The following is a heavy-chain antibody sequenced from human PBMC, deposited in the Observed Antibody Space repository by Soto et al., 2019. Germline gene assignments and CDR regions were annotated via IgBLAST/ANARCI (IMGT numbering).Heavy chain of an antibody. CDR1: GYTYSIYY. CDR3: ARSSGGTFGRIREGTNWSAP. V-gene: IGHV1-46*01. CDR2: INPHGGST. Sequence: NGACKGPGYTYSIYYINCVRHAPEQGLEWMGVINPHGGSTAYAQKFKGRVTLTRDTSASTVYMEVSSLTSEDTAMYYCARSSGGTFGRIREGTNWSAPWGQGTLDTGSS. J-gene: IGHJ5*02. D-gene: IGHD1-7*01.